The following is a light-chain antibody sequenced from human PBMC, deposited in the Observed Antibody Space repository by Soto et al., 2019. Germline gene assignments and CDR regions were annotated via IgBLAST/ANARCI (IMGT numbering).Light chain of an antibody. J-gene: IGLJ3*02. V-gene: IGLV2-14*01. Sequence: QSALTQPASVSGSPGQSITVSCTGTSSDIGGYDYVSWYQHNPGKAPKLMVYEVTNRPSGISYRFSGSKSGNTASLTISGLQAEDEADYYFSSYTSNNTRVFGGGTKLTVL. CDR3: SSYTSNNTRV. CDR1: SSDIGGYDY. CDR2: EVT.